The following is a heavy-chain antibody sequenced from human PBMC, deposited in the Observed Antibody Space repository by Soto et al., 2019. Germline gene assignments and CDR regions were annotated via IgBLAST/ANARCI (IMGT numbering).Heavy chain of an antibody. V-gene: IGHV4-61*01. Sequence: QVQLQESGPGLVKPSETLSLTCTVSGGSVSSGNYYWSWIRQPPGKGLEWIGYFYYTGSTNYNPSLKIRVTTPVDTCKTQYPLGLSSVTPADSAVYYCARSMHYSDGSNYSPFDYWGQGTLVTVSS. CDR1: GGSVSSGNYY. D-gene: IGHD3-22*01. CDR2: FYYTGST. J-gene: IGHJ4*02. CDR3: ARSMHYSDGSNYSPFDY.